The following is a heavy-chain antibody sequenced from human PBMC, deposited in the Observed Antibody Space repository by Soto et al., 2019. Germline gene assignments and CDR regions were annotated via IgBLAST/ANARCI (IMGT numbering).Heavy chain of an antibody. V-gene: IGHV3-23*01. D-gene: IGHD1-20*01. CDR2: ISGSGGST. CDR3: AKTRPTGITGSHFDY. Sequence: QPGGSLRLSCAASGFTFSSYAMCRVRQAPGKGLEWVSAISGSGGSTDYADSVKGRFTISRDNSKNTLYLQMNSLRAEDTAVYYCAKTRPTGITGSHFDYWGQGTLVTVSS. J-gene: IGHJ4*02. CDR1: GFTFSSYA.